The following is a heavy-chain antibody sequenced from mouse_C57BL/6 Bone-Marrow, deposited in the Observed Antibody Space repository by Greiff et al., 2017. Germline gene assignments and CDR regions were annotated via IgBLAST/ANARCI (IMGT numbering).Heavy chain of an antibody. CDR1: GYTFTDYE. CDR3: TRDSSGGAY. D-gene: IGHD3-2*02. Sequence: QVHVKQSGAELVRPGASVTLSCKASGYTFTDYEMHWVKQTPVHGLEWIGAIDPETGGTAYTQKFKGKAILTADKSSSTAYMELRSLTSEDSAVYYCTRDSSGGAYWGQGTLVTVSA. J-gene: IGHJ3*01. CDR2: IDPETGGT. V-gene: IGHV1-15*01.